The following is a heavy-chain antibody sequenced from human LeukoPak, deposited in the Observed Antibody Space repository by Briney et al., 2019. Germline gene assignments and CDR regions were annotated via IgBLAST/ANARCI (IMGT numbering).Heavy chain of an antibody. CDR1: GASIRSGDYY. V-gene: IGHV4-30-4*01. J-gene: IGHJ3*02. CDR3: ARDCSGGSCYGAFDI. Sequence: SQTLSLTCTVSGASIRSGDYYWSWIRQPPGKGLEWIGYIHDSGSTYYNPSLKSRITISVDTSENRFSLKLSSVTATDTAVYYCARDCSGGSCYGAFDIWGQGTMVTVSS. CDR2: IHDSGST. D-gene: IGHD2-15*01.